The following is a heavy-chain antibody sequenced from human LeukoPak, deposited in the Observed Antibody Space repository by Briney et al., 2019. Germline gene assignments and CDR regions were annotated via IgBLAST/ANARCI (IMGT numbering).Heavy chain of an antibody. D-gene: IGHD1-26*01. CDR2: INPNSGGT. CDR3: AGSRIVGAEYYFDY. V-gene: IGHV1-2*02. CDR1: GYTFTGYY. Sequence: GASVKVSCKASGYTFTGYYMHWVRQAPGQGLEWMGWINPNSGGTNYAQKFQGRVTMTRDTSISTAYMELSRLRSDDTAVYYCAGSRIVGAEYYFDYWGQGTLVTVSS. J-gene: IGHJ4*02.